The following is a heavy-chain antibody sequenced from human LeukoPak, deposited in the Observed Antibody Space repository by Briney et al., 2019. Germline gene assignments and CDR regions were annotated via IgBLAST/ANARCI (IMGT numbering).Heavy chain of an antibody. Sequence: ASVKVSCKASGYTFTGYYMHWVRQAPGQGLEWMGRINPNSGGTNYAQKFQGRDTMTRDTSISTAYMELSRLRSDDTAVYYCARDHVVAGEIDYWGQGTLVTVSS. CDR3: ARDHVVAGEIDY. V-gene: IGHV1-2*06. J-gene: IGHJ4*02. D-gene: IGHD6-19*01. CDR1: GYTFTGYY. CDR2: INPNSGGT.